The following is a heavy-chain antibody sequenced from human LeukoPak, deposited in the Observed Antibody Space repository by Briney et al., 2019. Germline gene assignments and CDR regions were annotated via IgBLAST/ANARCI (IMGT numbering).Heavy chain of an antibody. Sequence: SQTLSLTFAIAVDSVSSNSAAWNWIRQSPSRGLEWLGRTYYRSNWYNDYAVSVKSRITINPDTSKNQFSLQLNSVTPEDTAVYYCARENDYGDYEIAFDIWGQGTMVTVSS. CDR1: VDSVSSNSAA. CDR3: ARENDYGDYEIAFDI. D-gene: IGHD4-17*01. J-gene: IGHJ3*02. CDR2: TYYRSNWYN. V-gene: IGHV6-1*01.